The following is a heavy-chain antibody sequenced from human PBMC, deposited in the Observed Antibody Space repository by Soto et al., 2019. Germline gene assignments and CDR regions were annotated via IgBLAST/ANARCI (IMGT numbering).Heavy chain of an antibody. CDR2: IIPILGIA. D-gene: IGHD4-17*01. J-gene: IGHJ4*02. CDR3: ARMAYGDYPDY. CDR1: GGTFSSYT. Sequence: QVQLVQSGAEVKKPGSSVKVSCKASGGTFSSYTISWVRQAPGQGLEWMGRIIPILGIANYAQKFQGRVTITADKSTSTAYMELSSLRTEDTAVYSCARMAYGDYPDYWGQGTLVTVSS. V-gene: IGHV1-69*02.